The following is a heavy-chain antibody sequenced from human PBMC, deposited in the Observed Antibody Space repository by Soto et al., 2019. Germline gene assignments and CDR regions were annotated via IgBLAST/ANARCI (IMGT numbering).Heavy chain of an antibody. J-gene: IGHJ6*02. V-gene: IGHV3-33*01. CDR1: GFTFSDHA. D-gene: IGHD2-2*03. CDR2: IWNDASNK. CDR3: ARALFPDVDIYDMDV. Sequence: PGGSLRLSCAASGFTFSDHAMHWVRQAPGKGREWLAIIWNDASNKFYAGSVKGRFTISRDNSKNTVYLQMNTLSAEDTAGYYCARALFPDVDIYDMDVWGPGTTVTVSS.